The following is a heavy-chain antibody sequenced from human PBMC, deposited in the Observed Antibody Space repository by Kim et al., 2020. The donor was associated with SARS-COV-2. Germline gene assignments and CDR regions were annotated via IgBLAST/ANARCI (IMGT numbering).Heavy chain of an antibody. V-gene: IGHV3-33*03. J-gene: IGHJ4*02. D-gene: IGHD5-12*01. CDR3: AKQGIVATTYYFDY. Sequence: ADSVKGRFTISRDKSKNTLYLQMNSLRAEDTAVYYCAKQGIVATTYYFDYWGQGTLVTVSS.